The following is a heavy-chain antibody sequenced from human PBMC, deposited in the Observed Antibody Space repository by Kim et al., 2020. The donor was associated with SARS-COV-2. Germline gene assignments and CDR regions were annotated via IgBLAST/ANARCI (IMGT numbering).Heavy chain of an antibody. CDR3: ARRGKEDIVGANWYYFDY. J-gene: IGHJ4*02. V-gene: IGHV5-51*01. D-gene: IGHD1-26*01. Sequence: GESLKISCKGSGYSFTSYWIGWVRQMPGKGLEWMGIIYPGDSDTRYSPSFQGQVTISADKSISTAYLQWSSLKASDTAMYYCARRGKEDIVGANWYYFDYWGQGTLVTVSS. CDR2: IYPGDSDT. CDR1: GYSFTSYW.